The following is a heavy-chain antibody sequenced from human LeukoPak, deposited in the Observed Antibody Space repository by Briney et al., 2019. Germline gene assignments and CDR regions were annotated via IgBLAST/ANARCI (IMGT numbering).Heavy chain of an antibody. CDR3: ARIRRGYSYGMDV. CDR1: GGSISSGGYY. V-gene: IGHV4-31*03. J-gene: IGHJ6*02. CDR2: IYYSGST. D-gene: IGHD5-18*01. Sequence: SETLSLTCTVSGGSISSGGYYWSWIRQHPGKGLEWIGYIYYSGSTYYNLSLKSRVTISVDTSKNQFSLKLSSVTAADTAVYYCARIRRGYSYGMDVWGQGTTVTVSS.